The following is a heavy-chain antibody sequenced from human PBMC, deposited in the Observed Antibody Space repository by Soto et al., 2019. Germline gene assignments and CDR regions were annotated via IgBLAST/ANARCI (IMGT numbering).Heavy chain of an antibody. D-gene: IGHD6-19*01. J-gene: IGHJ5*02. CDR2: IYYSGST. CDR3: ARVLPSGWYGKGNWFDP. V-gene: IGHV4-59*01. Sequence: SETLSLTCTVSGGSISSYYWSWIRQPPGKGLEWIGYIYYSGSTNYNPSLKSRVTISVDTSKNQFSLKLSSVTAADTAVYFCARVLPSGWYGKGNWFDPWGQGTLVTVSS. CDR1: GGSISSYY.